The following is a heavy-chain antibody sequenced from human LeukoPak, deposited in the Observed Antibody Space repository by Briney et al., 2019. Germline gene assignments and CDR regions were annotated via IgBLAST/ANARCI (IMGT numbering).Heavy chain of an antibody. CDR1: GFIFANYA. Sequence: PGGSLRLSCAASGFIFANYAMHWVRRAPGKGLEWVALISYDGSDKYYANSVKGRFTISRDNSDNTLYLQMNSLRAEDTAVYYCARDGVLGGLFVWDYWGQGTLVTVSS. CDR3: ARDGVLGGLFVWDY. D-gene: IGHD3-16*01. CDR2: ISYDGSDK. V-gene: IGHV3-30-3*01. J-gene: IGHJ4*02.